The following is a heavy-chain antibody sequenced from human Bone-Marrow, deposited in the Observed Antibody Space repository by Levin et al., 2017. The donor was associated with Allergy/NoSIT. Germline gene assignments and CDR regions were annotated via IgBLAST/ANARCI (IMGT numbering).Heavy chain of an antibody. D-gene: IGHD1-26*01. CDR1: GYTFAGFY. V-gene: IGHV1-2*02. CDR2: INPNSGGT. Sequence: GASVKVSCKASGYTFAGFYIHWVRQAPGQRLEWIGWINPNSGGTNYAEKFRGRVTMTRDTSISTVYMELSRLRSDDTAFFYCARDRAGGSPSRVSDYWGQGTLVTVSS. CDR3: ARDRAGGSPSRVSDY. J-gene: IGHJ4*02.